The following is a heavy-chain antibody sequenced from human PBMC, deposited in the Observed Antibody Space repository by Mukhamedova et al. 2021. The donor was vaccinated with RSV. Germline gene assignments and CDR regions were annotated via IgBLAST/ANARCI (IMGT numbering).Heavy chain of an antibody. D-gene: IGHD3-16*01. CDR3: ARVRGFTLFDAFDI. CDR2: SGST. Sequence: SGSTNYNPSLKSRVTISVDTSKNQFSLKLSSVTAADTAVYYCARVRGFTLFDAFDIWGHGAMVTVSS. J-gene: IGHJ3*02. V-gene: IGHV4-34*01.